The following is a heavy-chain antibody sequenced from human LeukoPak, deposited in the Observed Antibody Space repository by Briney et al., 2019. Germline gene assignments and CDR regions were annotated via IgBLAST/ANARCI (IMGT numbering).Heavy chain of an antibody. J-gene: IGHJ4*02. CDR1: GASISSSY. Sequence: PSETLSLTCTVSGASISSSYWSWIRQAPGKRLEWIGYIYYNGNTNSNPSLKSRVTISVDTSKNQLSLKLSSVTAADTAVYYCASQRVGYGGSHDYWGQGTLVTVSS. CDR3: ASQRVGYGGSHDY. D-gene: IGHD4-23*01. CDR2: IYYNGNT. V-gene: IGHV4-59*08.